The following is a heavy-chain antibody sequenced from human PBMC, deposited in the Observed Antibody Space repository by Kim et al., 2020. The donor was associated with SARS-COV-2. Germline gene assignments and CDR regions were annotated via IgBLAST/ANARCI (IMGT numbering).Heavy chain of an antibody. Sequence: GGSLRLSCAASGFSFDDYGMSWVRQAPGKGLEWVSGINWNGGSIGYADSVKGRFTISRDNAKNSLYLQMNSLRAEDTAIYHCTRMLGYSGDDPGDYWGQGTLVTVSS. CDR3: TRMLGYSGDDPGDY. D-gene: IGHD5-12*01. CDR2: INWNGGSI. CDR1: GFSFDDYG. V-gene: IGHV3-20*01. J-gene: IGHJ4*02.